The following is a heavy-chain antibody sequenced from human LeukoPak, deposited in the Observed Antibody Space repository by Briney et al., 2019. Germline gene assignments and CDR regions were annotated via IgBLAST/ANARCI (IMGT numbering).Heavy chain of an antibody. J-gene: IGHJ4*02. V-gene: IGHV3-48*03. Sequence: GGSLRLSYAASGFTFSSYEMNWVRQAPGKGLEWVSYISSSGSTIYYADSVKGRFTISRDNAKNSLYLQMNSLRAEDTAVYYCATLQGRSSDYWGQGTLVTVSS. CDR2: ISSSGSTI. CDR1: GFTFSSYE. CDR3: ATLQGRSSDY.